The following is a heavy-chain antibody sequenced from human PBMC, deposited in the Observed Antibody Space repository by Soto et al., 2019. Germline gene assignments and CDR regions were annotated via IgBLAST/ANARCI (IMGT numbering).Heavy chain of an antibody. CDR2: IYYSGST. V-gene: IGHV4-39*01. CDR1: GGSISSSSYY. Sequence: QLQLQESGPGLVKPSETLSLTCTVSGGSISSSSYYWGWIRQPPGKGLEWIGSIYYSGSTYYNPSLKSRFTRSVDTSKNQYSLKLSSVTAADTAVYYCARRLSGSYFQDAFDIWGQGTMVTVSS. D-gene: IGHD1-26*01. J-gene: IGHJ3*02. CDR3: ARRLSGSYFQDAFDI.